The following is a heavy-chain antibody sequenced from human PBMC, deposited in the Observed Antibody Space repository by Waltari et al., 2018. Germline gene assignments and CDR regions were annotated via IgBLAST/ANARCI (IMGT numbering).Heavy chain of an antibody. CDR2: VNPNSGGA. V-gene: IGHV1-2*02. CDR1: GYTFTDYY. J-gene: IGHJ4*02. D-gene: IGHD6-19*01. CDR3: ARGYSSVDYFDY. Sequence: VQLVQSGDEVKKPGASVKVPCKSSGYTFTDYYIPRVRPAPGQGPEWMGWVNPNSGGANYAQKFQGRVTMTGDTYISTAYMELSRLRSDDTAVYYCARGYSSVDYFDYWGQGTLVTVSS.